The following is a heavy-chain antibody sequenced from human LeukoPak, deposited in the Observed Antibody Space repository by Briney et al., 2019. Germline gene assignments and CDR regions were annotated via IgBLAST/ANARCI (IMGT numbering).Heavy chain of an antibody. D-gene: IGHD2-15*01. CDR1: GFTLSNYA. Sequence: GGSLRLSCTASGFTLSNYAMSWVRQAPGKGLEWVSTISGSDGSTYYADSVKGRFTISRDNSKNTLYLQMNSLRVEDTAIYYCAKGRGYCTGGSCYSDYWGQGTLVTVSS. CDR3: AKGRGYCTGGSCYSDY. J-gene: IGHJ4*02. V-gene: IGHV3-23*01. CDR2: ISGSDGST.